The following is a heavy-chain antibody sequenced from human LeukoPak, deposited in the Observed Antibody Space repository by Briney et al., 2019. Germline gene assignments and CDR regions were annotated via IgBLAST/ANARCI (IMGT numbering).Heavy chain of an antibody. J-gene: IGHJ4*02. CDR1: GGSFSGYY. CDR3: ARTPGEFLLDY. Sequence: SETLSLTCAVYGGSFSGYYWSWIRQPPGKGLEWIGYIYYSGSTNYNPSLKSRVTISVDTSKNQFSLKLSSVTAADTAVYYCARTPGEFLLDYWGQGTLVTVSS. V-gene: IGHV4-59*01. D-gene: IGHD3-10*01. CDR2: IYYSGST.